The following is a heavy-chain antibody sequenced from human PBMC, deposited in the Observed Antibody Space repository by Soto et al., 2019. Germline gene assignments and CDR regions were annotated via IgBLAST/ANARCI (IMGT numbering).Heavy chain of an antibody. CDR2: ISYDGSNK. CDR1: GFTFSSYG. CDR3: AKDFCSSFPQLTDY. J-gene: IGHJ4*02. Sequence: PGWSLRLSCAASGFTFSSYGMHWVRQAPGKGLEWVAVISYDGSNKYYADTVKGRFTISRDNSKNTLYLQMNSLRAEDTAVYYCAKDFCSSFPQLTDYWGQGTLVTVST. D-gene: IGHD6-13*01. V-gene: IGHV3-30*18.